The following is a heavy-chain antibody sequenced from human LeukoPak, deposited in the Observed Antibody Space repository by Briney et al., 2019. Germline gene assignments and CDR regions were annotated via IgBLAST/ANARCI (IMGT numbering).Heavy chain of an antibody. J-gene: IGHJ4*02. CDR1: GFNFIVNS. CDR3: ARGYCSGTSCYMFAS. D-gene: IGHD2-2*02. CDR2: ISSSNTYI. V-gene: IGHV3-21*01. Sequence: GGSLRLSCAGSGFNFIVNSMHWVRQAPGKGLEWVSSISSSNTYIYYRDSVEGRFTISRDNAKNSLFLQMNSLRAEDTAVYYCARGYCSGTSCYMFASWGQGTRVTVSS.